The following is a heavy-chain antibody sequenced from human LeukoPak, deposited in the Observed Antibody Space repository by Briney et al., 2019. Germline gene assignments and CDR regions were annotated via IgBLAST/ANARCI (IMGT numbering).Heavy chain of an antibody. J-gene: IGHJ4*02. Sequence: GGSLRLSCAASGFTVSSHYMSWVRQARGKGLEWVSLIYSSGSTFYADSVRGRFTISRDNSKNTLYLQMNSLRPEDTAVYFCARDSSSFPNYFDYWGQGTLVTVSS. CDR1: GFTVSSHY. CDR3: ARDSSSFPNYFDY. CDR2: IYSSGST. D-gene: IGHD3-3*02. V-gene: IGHV3-53*01.